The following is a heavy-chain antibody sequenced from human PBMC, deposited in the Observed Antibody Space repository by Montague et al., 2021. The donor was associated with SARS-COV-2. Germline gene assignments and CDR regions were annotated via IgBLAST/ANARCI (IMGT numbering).Heavy chain of an antibody. Sequence: TLSLTCSVSGDSLSSGSYYWSWIRQPAGKGLEWIGSIYRGGSPXYNPSLKSRVTISGDMSKNQFSLNVSSVTAADTAVYYCTRDPITGTTGTICNYYGMDVWGQGTTVTVSS. J-gene: IGHJ6*02. CDR1: GDSLSSGSYY. D-gene: IGHD1-20*01. CDR2: IYRGGSP. V-gene: IGHV4-61*02. CDR3: TRDPITGTTGTICNYYGMDV.